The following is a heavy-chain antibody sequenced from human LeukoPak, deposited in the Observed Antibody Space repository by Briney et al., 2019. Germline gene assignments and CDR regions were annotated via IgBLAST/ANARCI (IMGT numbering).Heavy chain of an antibody. Sequence: SETLSLTCTVPGGSISSYYWSWIRQPPGKGLEWIGYIYYSGSTNYNPSLESRVTISVATSKNQCSLKLSSVTAADTAVYYCARGVGYFDLSRRLKDAYYFDYWGQGTLVTVSS. D-gene: IGHD3-9*01. V-gene: IGHV4-59*01. J-gene: IGHJ4*02. CDR2: IYYSGST. CDR3: ARGVGYFDLSRRLKDAYYFDY. CDR1: GGSISSYY.